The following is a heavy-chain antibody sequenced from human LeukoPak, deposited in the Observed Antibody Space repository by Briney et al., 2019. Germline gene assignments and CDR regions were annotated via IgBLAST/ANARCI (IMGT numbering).Heavy chain of an antibody. CDR1: GGSISSYY. V-gene: IGHV4-4*07. CDR3: ARGSGSSYYYYHMDV. D-gene: IGHD3-10*01. J-gene: IGHJ6*03. Sequence: SETLSLTCTVSGGSISSYYWSWIRQPAGKGLEWIGRIYTSGSTKYNPSLKSRVTMSVDTSKNQFSLKLSSVTAADTAVYYCARGSGSSYYYYHMDVWGKGTTVTVSS. CDR2: IYTSGST.